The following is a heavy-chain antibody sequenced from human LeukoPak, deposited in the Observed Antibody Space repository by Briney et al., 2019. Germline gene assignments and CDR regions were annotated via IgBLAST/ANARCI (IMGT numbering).Heavy chain of an antibody. V-gene: IGHV3-23*01. CDR2: ISGGGDIT. J-gene: IGHJ4*02. CDR1: GFNFANHA. Sequence: GGSLRLSCAASGFNFANHAMGWVRQTAGKGLEWVSAISGGGDITYYADSVKGRLTISRDNSKDTLFLQMHSLRPGDTAVYYCVREDTPATANYWGQGTLVTISS. D-gene: IGHD2-21*02. CDR3: VREDTPATANY.